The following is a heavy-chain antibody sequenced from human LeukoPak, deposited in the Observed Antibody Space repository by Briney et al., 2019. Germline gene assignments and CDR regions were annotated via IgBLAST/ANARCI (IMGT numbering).Heavy chain of an antibody. J-gene: IGHJ4*02. D-gene: IGHD4-17*01. CDR3: ARGATTTVTTDY. CDR1: GFTFSNYG. Sequence: GGSLRLSCAASGFTFSNYGMSWVRQAPGKGLEWVSTISGSGGTTYYADSVKGRFTISRDNSKNTLYLQMNSLRAEDTAVYYCARGATTTVTTDYWGQGTLVTVSS. V-gene: IGHV3-23*01. CDR2: ISGSGGTT.